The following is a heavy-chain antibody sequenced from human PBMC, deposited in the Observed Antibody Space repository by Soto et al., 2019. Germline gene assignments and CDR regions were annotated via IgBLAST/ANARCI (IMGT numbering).Heavy chain of an antibody. J-gene: IGHJ4*02. CDR1: GYTFTGYY. CDR3: ARSRGIVATINFDY. CDR2: INPNSGGT. Sequence: AASVKVSCKASGYTFTGYYMHWVRQAPGQGLEWMGWINPNSGGTNYAQKFQGRVTMTRDTSISTAYMELSRLRSDDTAVYYCARSRGIVATINFDYWGQGTLVTVSS. D-gene: IGHD5-12*01. V-gene: IGHV1-2*02.